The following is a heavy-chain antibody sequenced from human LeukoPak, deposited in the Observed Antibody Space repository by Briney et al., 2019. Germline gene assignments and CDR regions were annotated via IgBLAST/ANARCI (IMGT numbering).Heavy chain of an antibody. CDR3: ARSSGAGTFSY. CDR2: VYYGRSP. Sequence: SETLSLTCTVSGGSISSSSYYWGWIRQPPGKGLEWIGSVYYGRSPYFNPSLESRATISVDTSKNHFSLKMSSVTAADTAVYYCARSSGAGTFSYWGQGTLVTVSS. V-gene: IGHV4-39*02. CDR1: GGSISSSSYY. D-gene: IGHD6-25*01. J-gene: IGHJ4*02.